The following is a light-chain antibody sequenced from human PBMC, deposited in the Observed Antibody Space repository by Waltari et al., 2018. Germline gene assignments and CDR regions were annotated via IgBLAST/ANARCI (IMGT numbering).Light chain of an antibody. CDR3: HQYGTSPRT. V-gene: IGKV3-20*01. CDR2: GAS. J-gene: IGKJ1*01. Sequence: EVVLPQSPVTLSLSRGEGATLSCSASQSVSSTYLAWYQKKAGLPPSLLIFGASIRATGIPDRFSGSGSGTEFTLTIDRLEPEDSAVYYCHQYGTSPRTFGQGTKVEIK. CDR1: QSVSSTY.